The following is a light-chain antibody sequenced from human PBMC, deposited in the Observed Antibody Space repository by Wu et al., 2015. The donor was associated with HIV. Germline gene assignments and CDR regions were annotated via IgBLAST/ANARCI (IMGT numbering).Light chain of an antibody. V-gene: IGKV3-20*01. Sequence: EIVMTQSPATLSVSPGERATLSCKASQSIIISNLAWYQQKPGESPRLLIFAASMRATGIPARFSGSGSETEFTLTITRLDPEDSAVYYCQHYGTSRTFGQGTKVEIK. CDR1: QSIIISN. CDR2: AAS. CDR3: QHYGTSRT. J-gene: IGKJ1*01.